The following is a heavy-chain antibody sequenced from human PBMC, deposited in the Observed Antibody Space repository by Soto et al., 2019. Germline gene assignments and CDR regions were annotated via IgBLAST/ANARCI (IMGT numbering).Heavy chain of an antibody. CDR3: ARDRTSSGFHTNWLDP. V-gene: IGHV1-69*06. J-gene: IGHJ5*02. D-gene: IGHD3-22*01. Sequence: SVKVSCKASGGTFGSDAITWVRQAPGQGLEWVGRIIPIFGTANYAQNLQGRVTISADKSTTTAYMELRSLTSDDTAVYYCARDRTSSGFHTNWLDPWCQGTLVTVSS. CDR1: GGTFGSDA. CDR2: IIPIFGTA.